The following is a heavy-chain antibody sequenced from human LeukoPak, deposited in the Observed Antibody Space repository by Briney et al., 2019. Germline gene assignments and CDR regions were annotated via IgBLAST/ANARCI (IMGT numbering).Heavy chain of an antibody. J-gene: IGHJ4*03. V-gene: IGHV3-23*01. CDR2: ISPSDGNT. D-gene: IGHD4-17*01. Sequence: PGGSLRLSCAASGFTFSKYAMSWVCQAPGKGLEWVSAISPSDGNTFYADSVKGRFTISRDNSKNTLSLQMNSLRAEDTALYYCAKDSSVAYGITEWGHGILVTFSS. CDR3: AKDSSVAYGITE. CDR1: GFTFSKYA.